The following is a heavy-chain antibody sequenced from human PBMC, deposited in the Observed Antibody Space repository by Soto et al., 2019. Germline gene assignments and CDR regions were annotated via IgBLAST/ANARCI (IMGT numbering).Heavy chain of an antibody. J-gene: IGHJ4*02. CDR2: TFPGDSDT. Sequence: PGESLKISCKASGYSFTSYWIAWVRQMPGRGLERIGITFPGDSDTTFSPSFQGQVTISVDKSISTAYLEWSSLKVSDTAMYYCAKQIGTTGGLFEFWGQGTQVTVSS. CDR3: AKQIGTTGGLFEF. V-gene: IGHV5-51*01. CDR1: GYSFTSYW. D-gene: IGHD1-7*01.